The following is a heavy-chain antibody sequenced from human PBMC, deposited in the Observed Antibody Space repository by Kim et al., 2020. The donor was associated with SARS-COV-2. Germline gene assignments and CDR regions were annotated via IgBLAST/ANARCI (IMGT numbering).Heavy chain of an antibody. Sequence: RFTISRDNSKNTLYLQMGSLRAEDMAVYYCARALAAGLRPPYYYYGMDVWGQGTTVTVSS. D-gene: IGHD6-13*01. J-gene: IGHJ6*02. V-gene: IGHV3-64*01. CDR3: ARALAAGLRPPYYYYGMDV.